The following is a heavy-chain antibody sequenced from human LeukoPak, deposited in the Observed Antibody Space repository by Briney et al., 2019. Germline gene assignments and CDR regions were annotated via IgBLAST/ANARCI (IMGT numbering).Heavy chain of an antibody. CDR1: GFTFSSFP. J-gene: IGHJ6*03. CDR2: ISGSGGST. V-gene: IGHV3-23*01. D-gene: IGHD5-18*01. Sequence: GGSLKPSCPAPGFTFSSFPMSWVRQAQGKGREWFSAISGSGGSTYYADSVKGRFTVSRDNAKNSLYLQMNSLRAEDTAVYYCARDPFNTAMVTYYYMDVWGKGTTVTVSS. CDR3: ARDPFNTAMVTYYYMDV.